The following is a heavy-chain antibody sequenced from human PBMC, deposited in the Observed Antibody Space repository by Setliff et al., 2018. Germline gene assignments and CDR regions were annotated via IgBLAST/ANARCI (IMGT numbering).Heavy chain of an antibody. Sequence: ASVKVSCKTSGFGFTTFGFSWVRQAPGQGLEWMGWISAYNGYIIYAQKLQGRVTMTTDTSTSTAYMEVRSLRSDDTAVYYCARAPGTVVVPASRSAFDIWGQGTMVTVSS. D-gene: IGHD2-2*01. V-gene: IGHV1-18*01. CDR2: ISAYNGYI. J-gene: IGHJ3*02. CDR3: ARAPGTVVVPASRSAFDI. CDR1: GFGFTTFG.